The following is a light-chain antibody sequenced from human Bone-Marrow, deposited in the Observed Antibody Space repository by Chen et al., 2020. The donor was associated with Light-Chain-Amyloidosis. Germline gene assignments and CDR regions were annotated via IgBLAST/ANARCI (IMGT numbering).Light chain of an antibody. CDR2: DDS. CDR3: QVWDRSSDRPV. V-gene: IGLV3-21*02. J-gene: IGLJ3*02. Sequence: SYVLTQPSSVSVAPGQTATIACGGNNIGSTSVHWYQQTPGQAPLLVVYDDSDRPAVIPERLSGSNSGNTATLTVSRVEAGDEAYYYCQVWDRSSDRPVFGGGTKLTVL. CDR1: NIGSTS.